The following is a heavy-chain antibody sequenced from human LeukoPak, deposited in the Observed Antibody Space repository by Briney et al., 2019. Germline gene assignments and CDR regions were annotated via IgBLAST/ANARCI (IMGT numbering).Heavy chain of an antibody. V-gene: IGHV1-3*01. J-gene: IGHJ4*02. CDR2: INAGNGNT. CDR3: ARALITMVRGVMIPPLGY. D-gene: IGHD3-10*01. Sequence: ASVKVSCKASGHTFTSYAMHWVRQAPGQRLEWMGWINAGNGNTKYSQKFQGRVTITRDTSASTAYMELSSLRSEDTAVYYCARALITMVRGVMIPPLGYWGQGTLVTVSS. CDR1: GHTFTSYA.